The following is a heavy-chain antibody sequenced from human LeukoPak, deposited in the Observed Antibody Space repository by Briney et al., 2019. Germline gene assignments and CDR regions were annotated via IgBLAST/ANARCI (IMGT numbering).Heavy chain of an antibody. D-gene: IGHD2-2*01. CDR2: ISAYNGNT. CDR1: GYTFTSYG. Sequence: ASVKVSCKASGYTFTSYGISWVRQAPGQWLEWMGWISAYNGNTNYAQKLQGRVTMTTDTSTSTAYMELRSLRSEDTAVYYCASRRTNSYERYCSSTSCFLAFDIWGQGTTVTVSS. V-gene: IGHV1-18*01. CDR3: ASRRTNSYERYCSSTSCFLAFDI. J-gene: IGHJ3*02.